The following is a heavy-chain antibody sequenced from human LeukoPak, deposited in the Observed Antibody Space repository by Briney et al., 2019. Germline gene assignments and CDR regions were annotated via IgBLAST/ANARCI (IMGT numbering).Heavy chain of an antibody. CDR3: AGIEAVAPQGFDP. CDR1: GGSISSYY. V-gene: IGHV4-4*07. CDR2: IYSSGKT. D-gene: IGHD6-19*01. Sequence: SGTLSLTCTVSGGSISSYYWSWIRQPAGKGLEWIGRIYSSGKTNYIPSLNSRVTISFDTSKNQFSLKLSSVTAADTAVYYCAGIEAVAPQGFDPWGQGTLVTVS. J-gene: IGHJ5*02.